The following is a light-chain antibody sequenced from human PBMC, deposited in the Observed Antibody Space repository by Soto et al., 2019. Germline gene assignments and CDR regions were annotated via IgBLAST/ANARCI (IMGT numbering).Light chain of an antibody. V-gene: IGKV1-5*01. Sequence: DIQMTQSPSTLSASVGDRVTITCRASQSISSWLAWYQQKPGKAPKLLIYDASSLESGVPSRFSGSGSATEFTLTISSLQPDDFATYYCHQYNNYWTFGQGTRVEIK. CDR2: DAS. CDR3: HQYNNYWT. J-gene: IGKJ1*01. CDR1: QSISSW.